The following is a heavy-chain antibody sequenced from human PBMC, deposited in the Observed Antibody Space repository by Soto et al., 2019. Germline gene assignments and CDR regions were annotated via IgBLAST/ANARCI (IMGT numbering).Heavy chain of an antibody. D-gene: IGHD2-2*01. CDR3: AKEGTDCSSTSCFFEGLGY. V-gene: IGHV3-23*01. Sequence: GGSLRLSCAASGFTFSSYAMSWVRQAPGKGLEWVSAISGSGGSTYYADSVKGRFTISRDNSKNTLYLQMNSLRAEDTAVYYCAKEGTDCSSTSCFFEGLGYWGQGTLVTVSS. CDR2: ISGSGGST. J-gene: IGHJ4*02. CDR1: GFTFSSYA.